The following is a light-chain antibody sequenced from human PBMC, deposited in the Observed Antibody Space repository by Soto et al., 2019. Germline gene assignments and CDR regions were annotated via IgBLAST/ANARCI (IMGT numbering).Light chain of an antibody. CDR2: AAS. CDR3: KQSYSAPVT. CDR1: QSISSY. J-gene: IGKJ2*01. V-gene: IGKV1-39*01. Sequence: DIQMTQSPSSLSASIGDRVTITCRASQSISSYLNWFQQKPGEAPKLLIQAASSLQSGVQSRFSGSGSGTDFTLTINSLQPEDFAVYYCKQSYSAPVTFGQGTKVDIK.